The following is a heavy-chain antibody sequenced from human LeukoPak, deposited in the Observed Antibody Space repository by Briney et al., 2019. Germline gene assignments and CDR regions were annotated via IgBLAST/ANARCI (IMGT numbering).Heavy chain of an antibody. CDR3: AKRDYYDSNGYFFPYYFDN. CDR1: GFTFSSYA. Sequence: PGGSLRLSCAASGFTFSSYAMSWVRQAPGKGLEWVSGISGSGGRTYYAGSVRGRFTISRDNSKNRLYLQMNSLRAEDTALYYCAKRDYYDSNGYFFPYYFDNWGQGTLDAVSS. V-gene: IGHV3-23*01. CDR2: ISGSGGRT. J-gene: IGHJ4*02. D-gene: IGHD3-22*01.